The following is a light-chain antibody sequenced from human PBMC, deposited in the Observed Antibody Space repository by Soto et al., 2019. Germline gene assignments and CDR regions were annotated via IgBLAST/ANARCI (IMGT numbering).Light chain of an antibody. Sequence: QSVLTQPPSASGSPGQSVTISCTGTSSDVGAYNYDSWYQQHAGKAPKLVIYEVTKRPSGVPDRFSGSKSANTASLTVSGLQAEDEAYYYCSSFASSNTWVFGGGTKLTVL. V-gene: IGLV2-8*01. J-gene: IGLJ3*02. CDR3: SSFASSNTWV. CDR2: EVT. CDR1: SSDVGAYNY.